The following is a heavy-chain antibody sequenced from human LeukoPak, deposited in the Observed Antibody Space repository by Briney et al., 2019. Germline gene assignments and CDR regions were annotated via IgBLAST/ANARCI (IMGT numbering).Heavy chain of an antibody. CDR2: IYYSGST. CDR1: GGSISSYY. Sequence: PSETLSLSXTVSGGSISSYYWIWIRQPPGKGLEWIGYIYYSGSTNYNPSLKSRVTISVDTSKNQFSLKLSSVTAADTAVYYCARFGAYGDYGEYWGQGTLVTVSS. J-gene: IGHJ4*02. D-gene: IGHD4-17*01. CDR3: ARFGAYGDYGEY. V-gene: IGHV4-59*01.